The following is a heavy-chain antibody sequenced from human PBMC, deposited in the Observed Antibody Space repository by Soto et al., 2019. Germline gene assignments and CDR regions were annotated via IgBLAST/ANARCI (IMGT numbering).Heavy chain of an antibody. J-gene: IGHJ4*02. V-gene: IGHV4-30-2*01. D-gene: IGHD4-17*01. CDR2: IYHSGST. CDR3: ARGMTTVTTFDY. Sequence: QLQLQESGSGLVKPSQTLSLTCAVSGGSISSGGYSWSWIRQPPGKGLESIGYIYHSGSTYYNPSLKCGAPISVDRSKNQFSLKLSSLTAADTAVYYCARGMTTVTTFDYWGQGTLVTVSS. CDR1: GGSISSGGYS.